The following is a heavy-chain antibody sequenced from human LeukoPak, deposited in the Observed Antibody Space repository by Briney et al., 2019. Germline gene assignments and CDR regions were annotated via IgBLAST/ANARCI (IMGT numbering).Heavy chain of an antibody. CDR2: IYYSGST. CDR1: GGSISSYY. CDR3: ARSSTMVPMGY. Sequence: PSETLSLTCTVSGGSISSYYWSWIRQPPGKGLEWIGYIYYSGSTNYNPSLKSRVTISVDTSKNQFSLKLSSVTAADTAVYYCARSSTMVPMGYWGRGTLVTVSS. D-gene: IGHD2-8*01. V-gene: IGHV4-59*01. J-gene: IGHJ4*02.